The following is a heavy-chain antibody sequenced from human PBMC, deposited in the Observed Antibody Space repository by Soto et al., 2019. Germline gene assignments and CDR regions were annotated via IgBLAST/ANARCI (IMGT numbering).Heavy chain of an antibody. J-gene: IGHJ6*02. CDR3: ARDREYSSSSYGMDV. CDR2: IIPIFGTA. V-gene: IGHV1-69*13. D-gene: IGHD6-6*01. CDR1: GGTFSSYA. Sequence: SVKVSCKASGGTFSSYAISWVRQAPGQGLEWMGGIIPIFGTANYAQKFQGRVTITADESTSTAYMELSSLRSEDTAVYYCARDREYSSSSYGMDVWGQGTMVTVSS.